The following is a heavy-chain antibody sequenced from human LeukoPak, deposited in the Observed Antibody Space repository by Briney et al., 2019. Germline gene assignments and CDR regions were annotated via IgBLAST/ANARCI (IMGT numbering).Heavy chain of an antibody. CDR1: GFTFGDYA. CDR3: TRYISSWDYFDY. V-gene: IGHV3-49*04. D-gene: IGHD6-6*01. J-gene: IGHJ4*02. Sequence: GGSLRLSCTASGFTFGDYAMSWVRQAPGKGLEWVGFIRSKAYGGTTEYAASVKGRFTISRGDSKTIAYLQMNSLKTEDTAVYYCTRYISSWDYFDYWGQGTLVTVSS. CDR2: IRSKAYGGTT.